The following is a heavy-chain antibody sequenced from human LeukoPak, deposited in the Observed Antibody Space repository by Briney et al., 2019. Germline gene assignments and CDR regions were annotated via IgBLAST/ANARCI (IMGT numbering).Heavy chain of an antibody. J-gene: IGHJ4*02. Sequence: GGSLRLSCAASGFTFSNAWMSWVRQAPGKGLEWVGRIKSKTDGGTTDYAAPVKGRFTISRDDSKNTLYLQMNSLRAEDTAVYYCAKEPYYYYDSSGYYSSNYFDYWGQGTLVTVSS. V-gene: IGHV3-15*01. CDR1: GFTFSNAW. CDR3: AKEPYYYYDSSGYYSSNYFDY. D-gene: IGHD3-22*01. CDR2: IKSKTDGGTT.